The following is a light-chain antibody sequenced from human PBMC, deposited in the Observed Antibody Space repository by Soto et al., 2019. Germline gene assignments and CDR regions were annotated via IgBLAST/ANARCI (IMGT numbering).Light chain of an antibody. CDR2: KAS. J-gene: IGKJ2*03. CDR3: QQYNSYSHS. CDR1: QSIGTW. V-gene: IGKV1-5*03. Sequence: DIRMTQSPSTLSASVGDRVTITCRTSQSIGTWLAWYQQKPGKAPKLLIYKASTLGSGVPSRFSGSGSGTEFTLTISSLQPDDFATYYCQQYNSYSHSFGQGTKVDIK.